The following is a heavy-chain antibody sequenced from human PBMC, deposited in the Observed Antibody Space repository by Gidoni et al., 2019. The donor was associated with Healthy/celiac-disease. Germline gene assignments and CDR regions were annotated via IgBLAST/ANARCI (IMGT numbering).Heavy chain of an antibody. V-gene: IGHV1-2*02. CDR2: INPNSGGT. D-gene: IGHD3-10*01. Sequence: QVQLVQSGAALKKPGASVKVSCKSSAYTFTVYYMHWVRQAPGQGLEWMGWINPNSGGTNYAQKFQGRVTMTRDTSISTAYMELSRLRSDDTAVYYCARDRGGGDAFDIWGQGTMVTVSS. J-gene: IGHJ3*02. CDR1: AYTFTVYY. CDR3: ARDRGGGDAFDI.